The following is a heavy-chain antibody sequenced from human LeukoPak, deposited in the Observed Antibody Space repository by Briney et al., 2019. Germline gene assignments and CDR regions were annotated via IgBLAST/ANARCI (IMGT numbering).Heavy chain of an antibody. V-gene: IGHV4-34*01. CDR1: GGSFSGYY. CDR2: ISISGTT. CDR3: ARGIAVAGIPRD. Sequence: PSETLSLTCAVYGGSFSGYYWSWIRQPPGKGLEWIGYISISGTTNFNPSLKSRVTISVDTSKNQFSLKLSSVTAADTAVYYCARGIAVAGIPRDWGQGTLVTVSS. J-gene: IGHJ4*02. D-gene: IGHD6-19*01.